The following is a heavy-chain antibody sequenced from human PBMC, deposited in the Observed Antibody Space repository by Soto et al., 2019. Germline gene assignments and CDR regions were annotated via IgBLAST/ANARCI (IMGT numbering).Heavy chain of an antibody. D-gene: IGHD4-17*01. CDR3: TRDMDYGDRAFGDY. J-gene: IGHJ4*02. CDR1: GLPFSTLA. V-gene: IGHV3-30-3*01. Sequence: XGSLKLSFAASGLPFSTLALYGVRQAPGKGLEWVAVISYDGSKKYYADSVRGRFTISRDNSKNTLYLQMNGLRTEDSALYYCTRDMDYGDRAFGDYWGQGTLVTVSS. CDR2: ISYDGSKK.